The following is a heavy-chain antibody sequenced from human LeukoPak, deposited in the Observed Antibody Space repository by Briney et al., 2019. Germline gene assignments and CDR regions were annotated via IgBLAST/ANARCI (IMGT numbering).Heavy chain of an antibody. CDR2: VSGSGGST. Sequence: GGSLRLSRAASGFTFSSYAMSWVRQAPGKGLEWASAVSGSGGSTYYADSVKGRFTISRDNSKNTLYLQMNSLRAEDTAVYYCAKGVGYSSSWYAPTYWGQGTLVTVSS. J-gene: IGHJ4*02. V-gene: IGHV3-23*01. CDR3: AKGVGYSSSWYAPTY. CDR1: GFTFSSYA. D-gene: IGHD6-13*01.